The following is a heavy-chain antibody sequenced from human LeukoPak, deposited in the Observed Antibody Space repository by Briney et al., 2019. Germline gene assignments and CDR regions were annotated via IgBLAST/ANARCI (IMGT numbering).Heavy chain of an antibody. CDR1: GYTFTSYW. V-gene: IGHV5-51*01. D-gene: IGHD6-13*01. CDR2: IYSGDSDT. Sequence: GESLKISCQGSGYTFTSYWIGWVRQMPGEGLEWMGIIYSGDSDTRYSPPFQGQVTISVDKSISTAYLQWSSLKASDTAMYYCARLEGLAAGGRGGWYFDLWGRGTLVTVSS. CDR3: ARLEGLAAGGRGGWYFDL. J-gene: IGHJ2*01.